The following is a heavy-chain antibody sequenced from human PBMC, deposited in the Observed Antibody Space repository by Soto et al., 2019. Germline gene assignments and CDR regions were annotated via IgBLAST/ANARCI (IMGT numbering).Heavy chain of an antibody. CDR1: GFTFDDYA. CDR3: AKGALYSGRYHIFDY. Sequence: EVQLVESGGGLVQPGRSLRLSCAASGFTFDDYAMHWVRQAPGKGLEWVSGISWNSGSIGYADSVKGRFTISRDNAKNSLYLQMNSLRAEDTALYYCAKGALYSGRYHIFDYWGQGTLVTVSS. D-gene: IGHD1-26*01. J-gene: IGHJ4*02. CDR2: ISWNSGSI. V-gene: IGHV3-9*01.